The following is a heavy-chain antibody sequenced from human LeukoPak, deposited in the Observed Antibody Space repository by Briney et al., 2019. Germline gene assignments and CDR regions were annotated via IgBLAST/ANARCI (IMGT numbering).Heavy chain of an antibody. J-gene: IGHJ5*02. D-gene: IGHD6-13*01. CDR2: ISWNSGSI. CDR1: GFTFDDYA. CDR3: AKSPIAAAGHNWFDP. Sequence: GGSLRLSCAASGFTFDDYAMHWVRQAPGEGLEWVSGISWNSGSIGYADSVKGRFTISRDNAKNSLYLQMNSLRSEDMALYYCAKSPIAAAGHNWFDPWGQGTLVTVSS. V-gene: IGHV3-9*03.